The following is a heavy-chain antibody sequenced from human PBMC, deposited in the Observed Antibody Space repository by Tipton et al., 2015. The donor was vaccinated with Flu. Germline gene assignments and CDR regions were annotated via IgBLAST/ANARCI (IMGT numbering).Heavy chain of an antibody. J-gene: IGHJ4*02. CDR3: AREGVHYDLLTGLFRPGYFDY. Sequence: TLSLTCTVSDYSISSGYYWGWIRQPPGKGLEWIGNIFHSGNSNHNPSLKSRVTISVDTSKNQFSLKLSSVTAADTAVYYCAREGVHYDLLTGLFRPGYFDYWRQGTLVTVSS. CDR1: DYSISSGYY. V-gene: IGHV4-38-2*02. CDR2: IFHSGNS. D-gene: IGHD3-9*01.